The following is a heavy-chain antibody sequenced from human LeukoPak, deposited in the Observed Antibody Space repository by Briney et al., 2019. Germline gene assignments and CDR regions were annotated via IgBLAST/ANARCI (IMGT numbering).Heavy chain of an antibody. V-gene: IGHV3-21*01. CDR1: GFYFSSYS. Sequence: PGGSLRLSCGASGFYFSSYSMNWVRQSTGKGLEWVSSINSGSTYMYYADSVKGRFTISRDNAKNSLHLQMDSLRAEDTAVYFCARVEATTGRNYHYYYMDVWGKGTTVTVS. J-gene: IGHJ6*03. CDR2: INSGSTYM. D-gene: IGHD1-1*01. CDR3: ARVEATTGRNYHYYYMDV.